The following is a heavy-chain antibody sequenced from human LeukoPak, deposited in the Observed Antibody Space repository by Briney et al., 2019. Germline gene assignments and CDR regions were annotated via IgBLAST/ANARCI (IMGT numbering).Heavy chain of an antibody. CDR1: GGSISSYC. D-gene: IGHD5-24*01. J-gene: IGHJ4*02. V-gene: IGHV4-59*01. CDR3: ARDRDGYNYIDS. CDR2: VCHTGIS. Sequence: SETLSLTCTVSGGSISSYCWSWIRQSPGTGLQWIGHVCHTGISNSNPSFKGRVTISVDMSKNQFSLRLNSVTAADTAVYYCARDRDGYNYIDSWGQGTLVTVSS.